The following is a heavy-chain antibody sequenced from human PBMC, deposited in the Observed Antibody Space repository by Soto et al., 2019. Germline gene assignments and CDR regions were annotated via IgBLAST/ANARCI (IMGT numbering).Heavy chain of an antibody. V-gene: IGHV1-69*12. CDR1: GGTFSSYA. D-gene: IGHD6-6*01. CDR3: ARAPYSSSLPPPYYYYGMDV. Sequence: QVQLVQSGAEVKKPGSSVKVSCKASGGTFSSYAISWVRQAPGQGLEWMGGIIPIFGTANYAQKFQGRVTITADESTSTAYMELSSLRSEDTAVYYCARAPYSSSLPPPYYYYGMDVWGQGTTVTVSS. CDR2: IIPIFGTA. J-gene: IGHJ6*02.